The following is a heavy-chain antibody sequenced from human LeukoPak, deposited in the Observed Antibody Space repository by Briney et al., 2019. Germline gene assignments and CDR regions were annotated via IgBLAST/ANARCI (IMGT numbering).Heavy chain of an antibody. J-gene: IGHJ6*02. CDR2: ISSSSSYI. CDR1: GFTFSSYS. D-gene: IGHD6-19*01. Sequence: GGSLRLSCAASGFTFSSYSMNWVRQAPGKGLEWVSSISSSSSYIYYADSVKGRFSISRDNAKNSLYLQMNSLRAEDTAVYYCARLISPSSSGWFGYYYGMDVWGQGTTVTVSS. CDR3: ARLISPSSSGWFGYYYGMDV. V-gene: IGHV3-21*01.